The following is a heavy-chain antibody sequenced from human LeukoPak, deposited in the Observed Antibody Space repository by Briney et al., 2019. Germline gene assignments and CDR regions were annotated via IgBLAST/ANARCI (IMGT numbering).Heavy chain of an antibody. J-gene: IGHJ4*02. CDR3: ARGRASVWGSYRGARRSNYFDY. Sequence: PSETLSLTCAVYGGSFSGYYWSWIRQPPGKGLEWIGEINHSGSTNYNPSLKSRVTISVDTSKNQFSLKLSSVTAADTAVYYCARGRASVWGSYRGARRSNYFDYWGQGTLVNVSS. CDR2: INHSGST. CDR1: GGSFSGYY. D-gene: IGHD3-16*02. V-gene: IGHV4-34*01.